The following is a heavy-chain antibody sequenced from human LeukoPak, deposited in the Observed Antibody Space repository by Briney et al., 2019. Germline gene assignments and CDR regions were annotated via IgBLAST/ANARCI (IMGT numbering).Heavy chain of an antibody. CDR1: GGPFSGYF. V-gene: IGHV4-34*01. Sequence: SETLSLTCAVSGGPFSGYFWSWIRQSSGKGLEWIGEIHNSGTTNYNPSLKSRVTISVDTSKNQFSLKLSSVTAADTAVYYCARRQMATTHIDYWGQGTLVTVSS. D-gene: IGHD5-24*01. CDR3: ARRQMATTHIDY. J-gene: IGHJ4*02. CDR2: IHNSGTT.